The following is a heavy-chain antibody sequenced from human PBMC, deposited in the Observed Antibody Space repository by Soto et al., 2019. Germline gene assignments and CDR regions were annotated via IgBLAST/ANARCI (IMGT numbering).Heavy chain of an antibody. CDR1: GGSISSGDYY. V-gene: IGHV4-31*03. CDR2: IYESRST. CDR3: ARERTDATGVFGMDV. D-gene: IGHD2-15*01. J-gene: IGHJ6*02. Sequence: QVQLQESGPGLVKPSQTLSLTCTVSGGSISSGDYYWTWIRQHPGKVLEWIGYIYESRSTYYNPSLKSRLTISVDTSKNQFSLKLSSVSAADTAVYYCARERTDATGVFGMDVWGQGTTVTVSS.